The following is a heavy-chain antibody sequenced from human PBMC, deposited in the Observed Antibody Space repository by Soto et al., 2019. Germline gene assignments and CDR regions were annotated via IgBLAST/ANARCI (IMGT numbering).Heavy chain of an antibody. Sequence: EVQLVESGGGLVQPGRSLRLSCAASGFTFDDYAMHWVRQAPGKGLEWFSGISWNRGSIGYADSVKGRFTISRDNAKNSLYLQMNSLRAEDTALYYCARGGHYYDSSGYYVFDYWGQGTLVTVSS. CDR2: ISWNRGSI. J-gene: IGHJ4*02. CDR3: ARGGHYYDSSGYYVFDY. V-gene: IGHV3-9*01. D-gene: IGHD3-22*01. CDR1: GFTFDDYA.